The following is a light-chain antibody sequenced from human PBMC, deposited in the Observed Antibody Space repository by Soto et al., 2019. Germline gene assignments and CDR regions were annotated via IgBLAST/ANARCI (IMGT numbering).Light chain of an antibody. CDR3: QQYGSSRT. CDR2: VAS. J-gene: IGKJ1*01. CDR1: QSVSSTY. V-gene: IGKV3-20*01. Sequence: EIVLTQSPGTLSLSPGEIATLSCRASQSVSSTYLAWYQQKPVQAPRLLIYVASSRATGIPDRFSGSGSGTDFTLTISRLEPEDFAVYYCQQYGSSRTFGQGTKVEI.